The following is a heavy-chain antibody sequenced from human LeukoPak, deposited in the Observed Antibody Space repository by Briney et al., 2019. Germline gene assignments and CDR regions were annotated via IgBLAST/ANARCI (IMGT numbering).Heavy chain of an antibody. J-gene: IGHJ5*02. V-gene: IGHV3-23*01. CDR3: AKKHSTGLDP. CDR1: GFSFTNYA. CDR2: ISNVGGST. Sequence: PGGSLRLSCVASGFSFTNYAMNWVRQAPGKGLDWVSTISNVGGSTYYADSVKGRFTISRDNFKTTLYLEMNSLRAEDTAIYYCAKKHSTGLDPWGQGTLVTVSS. D-gene: IGHD2/OR15-2a*01.